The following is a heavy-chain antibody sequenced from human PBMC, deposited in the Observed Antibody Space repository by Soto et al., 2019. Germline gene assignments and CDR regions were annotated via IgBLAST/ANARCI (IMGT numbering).Heavy chain of an antibody. V-gene: IGHV1-18*01. Sequence: QVQLVQSGAEVKKPGASVKVSCKASGYTFTSYGISWVRQAPGQGLEWMGWISAYNGNTKYAQKLQGRVTMTTDTSTSTAYMELRSLRSDDTAVYYCARIRFGIAVASDIYFDYWGQGTLVTVSS. CDR1: GYTFTSYG. J-gene: IGHJ4*02. CDR3: ARIRFGIAVASDIYFDY. D-gene: IGHD6-19*01. CDR2: ISAYNGNT.